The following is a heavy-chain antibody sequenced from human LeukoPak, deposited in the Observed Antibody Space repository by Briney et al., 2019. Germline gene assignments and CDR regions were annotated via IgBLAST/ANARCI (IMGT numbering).Heavy chain of an antibody. CDR1: GGSFSGYY. CDR2: IHPSGST. CDR3: ARGLDTYKSGVD. Sequence: SETLSRTSAVYGGSFSGYYCTWIRHPPGKGLELIGEIHPSGSTNYNPSLMSRVSLSLDTSKNQFSLRLSSVTAADTAVYFCARGLDTYKSGVDWGQGTLVTVSS. D-gene: IGHD1-26*01. V-gene: IGHV4-34*01. J-gene: IGHJ4*02.